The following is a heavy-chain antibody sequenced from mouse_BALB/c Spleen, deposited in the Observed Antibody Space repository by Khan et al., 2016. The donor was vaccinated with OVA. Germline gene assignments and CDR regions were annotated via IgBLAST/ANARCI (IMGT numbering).Heavy chain of an antibody. Sequence: QVQLKESGPGLVQPSQSLSITCTVSGFSLTTYGVHWVRQSPGKGLEWLGLIWSGGNTDYNAAFISRLSITKDNSKSQVFLKMNSRQADDTATYYCARNSYMYGFTYWGQGTLVTVSA. D-gene: IGHD2-14*01. J-gene: IGHJ3*01. CDR3: ARNSYMYGFTY. V-gene: IGHV2-2*01. CDR2: IWSGGNT. CDR1: GFSLTTYG.